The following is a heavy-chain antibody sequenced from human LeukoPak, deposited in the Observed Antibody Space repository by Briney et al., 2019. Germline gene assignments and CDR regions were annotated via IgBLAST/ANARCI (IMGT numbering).Heavy chain of an antibody. D-gene: IGHD2-15*01. CDR1: GFTFSSYE. J-gene: IGHJ4*02. CDR3: ARVPVLWDCSGGSCYLGFDY. Sequence: QPGGSLRLSCAASGFTFSSYEMNWVRQAPGKGLEWVSYISSSGSTIYYADSVKGRFTISRDNAKNSLYLQMNSLRAEDTAVYYCARVPVLWDCSGGSCYLGFDYWGQGTLVTVSS. V-gene: IGHV3-48*03. CDR2: ISSSGSTI.